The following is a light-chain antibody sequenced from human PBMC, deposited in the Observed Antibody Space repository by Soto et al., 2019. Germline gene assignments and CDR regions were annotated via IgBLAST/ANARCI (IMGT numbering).Light chain of an antibody. CDR3: QHYGRSPIT. CDR2: DAS. CDR1: QSVSSY. V-gene: IGKV3-20*01. Sequence: EIVLTQSPATLSLSPGERATLSCRASQSVSSYLAWYQQKPGQAPRLLIYDASNRATGIPDRFSGSGSATDFTLTISRLEPEDFALYYCQHYGRSPITFGQGTRLEN. J-gene: IGKJ5*01.